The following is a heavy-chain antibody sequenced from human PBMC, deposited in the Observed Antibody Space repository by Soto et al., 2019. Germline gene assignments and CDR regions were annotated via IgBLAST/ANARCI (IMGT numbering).Heavy chain of an antibody. V-gene: IGHV1-69*12. D-gene: IGHD5-12*01. J-gene: IGHJ6*02. CDR2: IIPIFGTA. Sequence: QVQLVQSGAEVKKPGSSVKVSCKASGGTFSSYAISWVRQAPGQGLEWMGGIIPIFGTANYAQKFQGRVTITADDSTSTAYMELSRLRSEDTAVYYCANPHGSGYDYYYGMDVWGQGTTVTVSS. CDR1: GGTFSSYA. CDR3: ANPHGSGYDYYYGMDV.